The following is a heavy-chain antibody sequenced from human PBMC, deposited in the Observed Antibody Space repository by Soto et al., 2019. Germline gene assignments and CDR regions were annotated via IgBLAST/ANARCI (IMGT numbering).Heavy chain of an antibody. Sequence: GESLKISCKASGYSFTNYYIGGVRQMPGKGLERMGIIYPDDSDTKYSPSFQGQVTISADKSISTAYLRWSSLKASDTAMYYCARPRLSGYVVDYWGQGTLVTVS. CDR2: IYPDDSDT. J-gene: IGHJ4*02. D-gene: IGHD3-22*01. CDR3: ARPRLSGYVVDY. CDR1: GYSFTNYY. V-gene: IGHV5-51*01.